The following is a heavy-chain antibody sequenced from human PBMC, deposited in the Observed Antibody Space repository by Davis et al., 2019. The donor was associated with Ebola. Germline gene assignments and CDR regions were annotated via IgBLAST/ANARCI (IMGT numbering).Heavy chain of an antibody. CDR1: GGSFSGYY. Sequence: MPSETLSLTCAVYGGSFSGYYWIWIRQSPGKGLEWIGEGNHSGRTYYNPSLKSRVTISVDTSRNQFSLKMTSVTAADTALYYCASFGYSTSSVDYWGQGALVTVSS. CDR3: ASFGYSTSSVDY. D-gene: IGHD6-6*01. CDR2: GNHSGRT. V-gene: IGHV4-34*01. J-gene: IGHJ4*02.